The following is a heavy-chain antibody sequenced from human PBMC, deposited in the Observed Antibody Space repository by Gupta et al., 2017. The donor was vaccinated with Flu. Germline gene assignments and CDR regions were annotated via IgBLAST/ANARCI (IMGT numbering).Heavy chain of an antibody. D-gene: IGHD2-21*02. Sequence: QVQLVESGGGVVQPGRSLRLSCAASGFTFSSYGMHWVRQAPGKGLEWVAVIWYDGSNKYYVDSGKGRFTISRENSKNTLYLQMHRLRAEATAVYYCARYLAHVVVTAIDYGCHVPLVTVSS. CDR2: IWYDGSNK. CDR1: GFTFSSYG. J-gene: IGHJ4*01. V-gene: IGHV3-33*01. CDR3: ARYLAHVVVTAIDY.